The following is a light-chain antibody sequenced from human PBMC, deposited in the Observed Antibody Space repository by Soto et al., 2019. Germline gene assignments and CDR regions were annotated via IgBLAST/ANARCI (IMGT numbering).Light chain of an antibody. V-gene: IGKV1-13*02. CDR3: QQCNSYPLT. CDR2: GAS. CDR1: QGINNA. Sequence: AIQLTQSPSSLSASVGDRVAITCRASQGINNALAWYQQKPGQAPKLLIYGASNLKSGVPSRFSGSRFGTDFTLTISSLQPEDFATFYCQQCNSYPLTFGGGTKVEIK. J-gene: IGKJ4*01.